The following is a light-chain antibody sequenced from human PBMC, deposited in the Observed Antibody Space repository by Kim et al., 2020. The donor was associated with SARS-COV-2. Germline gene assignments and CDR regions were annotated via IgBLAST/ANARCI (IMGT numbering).Light chain of an antibody. CDR3: QQRSYWPVT. CDR1: QGVGSH. V-gene: IGKV3-11*01. J-gene: IGKJ1*01. CDR2: DAS. Sequence: LSPGERATLACRASQGVGSHLAWYQQKPGQAPRLLIYDASNRATGIPARFSGSGSGTDFTLTISSLEPEDFAVYFCQQRSYWPVTFGEGTKVDIK.